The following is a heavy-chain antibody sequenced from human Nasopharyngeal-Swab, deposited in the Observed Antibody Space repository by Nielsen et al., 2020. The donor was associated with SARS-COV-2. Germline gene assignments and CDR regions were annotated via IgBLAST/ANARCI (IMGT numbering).Heavy chain of an antibody. CDR1: GGSISSYY. V-gene: IGHV4-59*01. J-gene: IGHJ3*02. Sequence: SETLSLTCTVSGGSISSYYWSWIRQPPGKGLEWIGYIYYSGSTNYNPSLKSRVTISVDTSKNQFSLKLSSVTAADPAVYYCASSLGTGYSSGWYWDAHAFDIWGHGTMVTVSS. CDR3: ASSLGTGYSSGWYWDAHAFDI. CDR2: IYYSGST. D-gene: IGHD6-19*01.